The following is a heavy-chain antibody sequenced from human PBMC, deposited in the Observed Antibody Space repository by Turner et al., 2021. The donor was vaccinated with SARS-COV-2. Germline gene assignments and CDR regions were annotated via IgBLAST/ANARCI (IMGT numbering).Heavy chain of an antibody. Sequence: QVQLVQSGAEVKKPGSTVTVSCKVSGGTFSSYSINWVRQAPGQGLEWMSGIIPMYDTTTYAQRFRGRVTITADESTGTAYMELTRLISGDTAIYFCASMDYGGDAGHAFDIWAQGTWVTVSS. D-gene: IGHD4-17*01. CDR3: ASMDYGGDAGHAFDI. V-gene: IGHV1-69*01. J-gene: IGHJ3*02. CDR2: IIPMYDTT. CDR1: GGTFSSYS.